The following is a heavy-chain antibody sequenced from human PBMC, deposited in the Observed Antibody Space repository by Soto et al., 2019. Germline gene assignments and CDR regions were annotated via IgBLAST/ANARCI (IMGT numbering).Heavy chain of an antibody. D-gene: IGHD2-2*01. CDR1: GGSLRGFF. CDR2: INDGGST. CDR3: GLLSYHLSYGLDV. J-gene: IGHJ6*02. Sequence: QVQLQQWGAGLLKPSETLSLSCAVYGGSLRGFFWSWIRQPPGKGLEWIGEINDGGSTNYNPSLKSRVTISVDTSKNHFSLTLMSVTAADTAVYYCGLLSYHLSYGLDVWGQGTTVTVSS. V-gene: IGHV4-34*01.